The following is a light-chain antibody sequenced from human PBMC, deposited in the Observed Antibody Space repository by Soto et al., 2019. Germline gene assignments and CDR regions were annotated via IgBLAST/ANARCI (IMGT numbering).Light chain of an antibody. CDR2: DNN. J-gene: IGLJ2*01. Sequence: QSVLTQSPSVSGAPGQRVTISCTGSSSNIGAGYDVHWYQQLPGTAPKLVIYDNNNRPSGVSDRFSGSKSGTSASLAITGLQAEDEADYYCQSHDNSLRGSVFGGGTKLTVL. CDR3: QSHDNSLRGSV. CDR1: SSNIGAGYD. V-gene: IGLV1-40*01.